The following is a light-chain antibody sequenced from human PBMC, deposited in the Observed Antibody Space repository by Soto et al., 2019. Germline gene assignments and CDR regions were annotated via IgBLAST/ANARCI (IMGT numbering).Light chain of an antibody. Sequence: EIVVTQSPGTVSLSPGERATLSCRASQSISSSYLAWYQQKPGQAPRLLIYGPSSRATGIPDRFSGSGSGTDFTLTINRLEPEDFAVYYCQQYDSSPRTFGQGIKVDIK. J-gene: IGKJ1*01. V-gene: IGKV3-20*01. CDR1: QSISSSY. CDR3: QQYDSSPRT. CDR2: GPS.